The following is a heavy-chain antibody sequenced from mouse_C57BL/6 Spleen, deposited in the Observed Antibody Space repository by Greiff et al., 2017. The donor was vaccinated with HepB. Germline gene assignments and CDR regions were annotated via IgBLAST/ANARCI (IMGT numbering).Heavy chain of an antibody. CDR2: INPNNGGT. J-gene: IGHJ3*01. CDR1: GYTFTDYN. CDR3: ARGYDYDRGAWFAY. D-gene: IGHD2-4*01. Sequence: VQLQQSGPELVKPGASVKIPCKASGYTFTDYNMDWVKQSHGKSLEWIGDINPNNGGTVYNQKFKGKATLTVDKSSSTAYMELRSLTSEDTAVYYCARGYDYDRGAWFAYWGQGTLVTVSA. V-gene: IGHV1-18*01.